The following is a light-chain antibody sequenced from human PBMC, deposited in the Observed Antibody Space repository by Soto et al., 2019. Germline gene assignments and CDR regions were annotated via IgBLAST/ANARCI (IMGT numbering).Light chain of an antibody. J-gene: IGKJ4*01. CDR3: QRYDDAPLT. CDR1: QDISNY. Sequence: DIQMTQSPSSLSASVGDRVTMTCRASQDISNYLVWYQQQPGKVPKLLIYAASTLHSGDPSRFSGSGSGTDITLTISSLQPEDVGNYYCQRYDDAPLTCGGGTNVEIK. V-gene: IGKV1-27*01. CDR2: AAS.